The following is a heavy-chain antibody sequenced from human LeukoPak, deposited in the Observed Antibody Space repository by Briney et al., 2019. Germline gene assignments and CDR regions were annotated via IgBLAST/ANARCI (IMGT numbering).Heavy chain of an antibody. Sequence: SVKVSCKASGYTFTSYGISWVRPAPGQGLGWMGRIIPILGIANYAQKFQGRVTITADKSTSTAYIELSSLSSEDTAVYYCARDHYYDSSGLNWFDPWGQGTLVTVSS. V-gene: IGHV1-69*04. CDR2: IIPILGIA. CDR3: ARDHYYDSSGLNWFDP. D-gene: IGHD3-22*01. CDR1: GYTFTSYG. J-gene: IGHJ5*02.